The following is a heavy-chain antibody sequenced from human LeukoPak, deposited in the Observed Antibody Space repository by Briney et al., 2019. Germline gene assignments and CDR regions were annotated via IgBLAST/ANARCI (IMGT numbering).Heavy chain of an antibody. Sequence: ASVKVSCKASGGTFSSYAISWVRQAPGQGLEWMGGIIPIFGTANYAQKFQGRVTITADESTSTAYMELRSLTSEDTAVYYCVRDGEGVAISVNYWFAPWGQGTLVTVSS. D-gene: IGHD3-10*01. J-gene: IGHJ5*02. CDR1: GGTFSSYA. CDR2: IIPIFGTA. V-gene: IGHV1-69*13. CDR3: VRDGEGVAISVNYWFAP.